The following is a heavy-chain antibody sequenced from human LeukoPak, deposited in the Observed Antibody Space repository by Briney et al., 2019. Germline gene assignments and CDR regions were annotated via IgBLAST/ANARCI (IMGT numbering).Heavy chain of an antibody. CDR1: GFTFSGSA. J-gene: IGHJ6*02. D-gene: IGHD2-15*01. V-gene: IGHV3-73*01. CDR2: IRSKTNSYAT. Sequence: GGSLRLSCEASGFTFSGSAMHWVRQASGKGLEWVGRIRSKTNSYATAYAASVKGRFTISRDDSKNTAYLQMNSLKTEDTAVYYCTRHGAAAERFFGYYGMDVWGQGTTVTVSS. CDR3: TRHGAAAERFFGYYGMDV.